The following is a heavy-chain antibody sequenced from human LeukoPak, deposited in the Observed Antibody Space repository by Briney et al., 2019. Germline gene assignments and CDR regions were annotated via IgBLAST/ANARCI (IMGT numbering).Heavy chain of an antibody. Sequence: PSETLSLTCAVYGGSFSGYYWSWIRQPPGKGLEWIGEINHSGSTNYNPSLKSRVTISVDTSKNQFSLKLSSVTAADTAVYYCARDSSGSHGPDYWGQGTLVTVSS. CDR2: INHSGST. V-gene: IGHV4-34*01. CDR3: ARDSSGSHGPDY. CDR1: GGSFSGYY. J-gene: IGHJ4*02. D-gene: IGHD3-10*01.